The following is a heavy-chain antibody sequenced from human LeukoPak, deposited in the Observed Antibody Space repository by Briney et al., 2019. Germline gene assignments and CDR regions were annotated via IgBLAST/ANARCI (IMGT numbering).Heavy chain of an antibody. Sequence: SETLSLTCTVSGGSISSYHWSWIRQPPGKGLEWIGYIYYSGSTNYNPSLKSRVTISVDTSKNQFSLKLSSVTAADTAVYYCARLSRGYSGYDPYRADYWGQGTLVTVSS. CDR1: GGSISSYH. CDR3: ARLSRGYSGYDPYRADY. CDR2: IYYSGST. V-gene: IGHV4-59*08. D-gene: IGHD5-12*01. J-gene: IGHJ4*02.